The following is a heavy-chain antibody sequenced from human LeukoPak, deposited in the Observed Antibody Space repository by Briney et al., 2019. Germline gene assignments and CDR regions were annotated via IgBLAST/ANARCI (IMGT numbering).Heavy chain of an antibody. D-gene: IGHD3-22*01. V-gene: IGHV3-33*01. CDR1: GFTFSSYG. J-gene: IGHJ4*02. CDR2: IWYDGSNK. Sequence: PGRSLRPSCAASGFTFSSYGMHWVRQAPGKGLEWVAVIWYDGSNKYYADSVKGRFTISRDNSKNTLYLQMNSLRAEDTAVYYCARELKVYLHYYDSSGYTDYWGQGTLVTVSS. CDR3: ARELKVYLHYYDSSGYTDY.